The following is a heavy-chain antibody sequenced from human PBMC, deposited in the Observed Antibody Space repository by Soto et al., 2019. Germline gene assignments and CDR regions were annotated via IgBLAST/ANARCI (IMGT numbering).Heavy chain of an antibody. CDR3: ARPPFPGCINGVCYPCDH. D-gene: IGHD2-8*01. CDR2: INPSGGST. CDR1: GYTFTHYY. Sequence: QVQLVQSGAEVKKPGASVKVSCKASGYTFTHYYIHWVRQAPGQGLEWMGMINPSGGSTDYAQKFQGRVTMTTDTSTTTDYMELSSLRSDDTAVYYCARPPFPGCINGVCYPCDHWGQGTLVTVSS. J-gene: IGHJ4*02. V-gene: IGHV1-46*01.